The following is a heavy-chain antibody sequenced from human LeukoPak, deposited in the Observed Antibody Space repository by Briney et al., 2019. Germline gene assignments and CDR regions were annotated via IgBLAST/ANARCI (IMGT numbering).Heavy chain of an antibody. CDR3: AVTLFGVVPI. J-gene: IGHJ3*02. Sequence: RASVKVSCKASGGTFSSYAISWVRQAPGQGLEWMGGIIPIFGTANYAQKFQGRVTITADESTSTAYMELSSPRSEDTAVYYCAVTLFGVVPIWGQGTMVTVSS. V-gene: IGHV1-69*13. CDR1: GGTFSSYA. D-gene: IGHD3-3*01. CDR2: IIPIFGTA.